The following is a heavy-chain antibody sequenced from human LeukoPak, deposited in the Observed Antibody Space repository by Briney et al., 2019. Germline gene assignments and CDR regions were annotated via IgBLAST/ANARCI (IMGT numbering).Heavy chain of an antibody. Sequence: GGSLRLSCAASGFTFSSYSMNWVRQAPGKWLEWVSSISSSSSYIYYADSVKGRFTISRDNAKNSLYLQMNSLRAEDTAAYYCARDILTGSSGYWGQGTLVTVSS. CDR2: ISSSSSYI. CDR3: ARDILTGSSGY. V-gene: IGHV3-21*01. J-gene: IGHJ4*02. CDR1: GFTFSSYS. D-gene: IGHD3-9*01.